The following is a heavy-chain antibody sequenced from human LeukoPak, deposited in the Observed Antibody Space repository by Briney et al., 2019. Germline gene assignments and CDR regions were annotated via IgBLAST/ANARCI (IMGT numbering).Heavy chain of an antibody. CDR1: GFTFSSYE. J-gene: IGHJ6*04. Sequence: GGSLRLSCAASGFTFSSYEMNWVRQAPGKGLEWVSYISSSGSTIYYADSVKGRFTISGDNAKNSLYLQMNSLRAEDTAVYYCAELGVTMIGGVWGKGTTVTISS. CDR3: AELGVTMIGGV. V-gene: IGHV3-48*03. CDR2: ISSSGSTI. D-gene: IGHD3-10*02.